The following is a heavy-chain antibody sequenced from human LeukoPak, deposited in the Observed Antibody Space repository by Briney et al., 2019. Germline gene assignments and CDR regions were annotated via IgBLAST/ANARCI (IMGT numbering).Heavy chain of an antibody. Sequence: ASVKVSCKASGYTFTGYYIHWVRQAPGQGLEWMGWINPHSGGTNYAQNFQGRVTMTRDTSISTAYMELSRLRSDDTAVYYCARESRKNTMIVVVITTAAFDIWGQGTMVTVSS. CDR1: GYTFTGYY. J-gene: IGHJ3*02. CDR2: INPHSGGT. V-gene: IGHV1-2*02. D-gene: IGHD3-22*01. CDR3: ARESRKNTMIVVVITTAAFDI.